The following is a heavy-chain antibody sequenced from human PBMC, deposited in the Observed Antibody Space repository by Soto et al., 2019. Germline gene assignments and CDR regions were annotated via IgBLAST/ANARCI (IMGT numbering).Heavy chain of an antibody. V-gene: IGHV1-18*01. D-gene: IGHD3-16*01. Sequence: QVQLVQSGAEVKKPGASVKVSCKASGYTFTSYGISWVRQAPGQGLEWMGWISAYNGNTNYAQKLQGRVTMTTDTSTSTAEMELRSLRSDDTAVYYCARDGALGENYCYYGMDVWGQGTTFTVSS. CDR1: GYTFTSYG. CDR2: ISAYNGNT. J-gene: IGHJ6*02. CDR3: ARDGALGENYCYYGMDV.